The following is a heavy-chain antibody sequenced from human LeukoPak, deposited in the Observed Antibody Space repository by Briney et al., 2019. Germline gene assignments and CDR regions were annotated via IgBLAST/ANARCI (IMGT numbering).Heavy chain of an antibody. Sequence: PSETLSLTCTVSGGSISSYYWSWIRQAPGKGLEWIGYIYYSGSTNYNPSLKSRVIISVDTSKNQFSLKLSSVTAADTAVYYCARAPKLRGVTKNYYMDVWGKGTTVTISS. CDR3: ARAPKLRGVTKNYYMDV. CDR1: GGSISSYY. V-gene: IGHV4-59*01. J-gene: IGHJ6*03. CDR2: IYYSGST. D-gene: IGHD4-17*01.